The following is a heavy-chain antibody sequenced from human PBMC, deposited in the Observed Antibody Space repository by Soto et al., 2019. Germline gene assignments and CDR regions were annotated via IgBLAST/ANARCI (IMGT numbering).Heavy chain of an antibody. V-gene: IGHV3-9*01. CDR2: ISWNSGSI. J-gene: IGHJ3*02. D-gene: IGHD2-15*01. CDR3: ARYCSGCSCYLPRAFDI. CDR1: GFTFDDYA. Sequence: EVQLVESGGGLVQPGRSLRLSCAASGFTFDDYAMHWVRQAPGKGLEWVSGISWNSGSIGYADSVKGRFTISRDNAKNSLYLQMNSLRAEDTALYYCARYCSGCSCYLPRAFDIWGQGTMVTVSS.